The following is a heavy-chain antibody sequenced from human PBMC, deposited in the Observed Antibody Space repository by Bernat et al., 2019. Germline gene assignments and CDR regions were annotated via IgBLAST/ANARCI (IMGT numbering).Heavy chain of an antibody. Sequence: EVQLVESGGGLVQPGGSLRLSCAVSGFTFSSYCMSWVRQAPGKGLEWVSRIKQDGSGTYYVYSVKGRFTISRDNADNSLYLQMNDLRAEDTAVYFCARDYPGDCSSASCPGVFDYWGQGTLVTVSS. CDR3: ARDYPGDCSSASCPGVFDY. J-gene: IGHJ4*02. CDR1: GFTFSSYC. CDR2: IKQDGSGT. V-gene: IGHV3-7*04. D-gene: IGHD2-2*01.